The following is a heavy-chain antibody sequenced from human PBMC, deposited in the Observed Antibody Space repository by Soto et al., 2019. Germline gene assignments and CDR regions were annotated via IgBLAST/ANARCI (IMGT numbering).Heavy chain of an antibody. D-gene: IGHD6-13*01. Sequence: QVQLVESGGGVVQPGRSLRLSCAASGFTFSSYGMHWVRQAPGKGLEWVAVIWYDGSNKYYADSVKGRFTISRDNSKNTLYLQMNSLRAEDTAVYYCARDSIAAADPNWFDPWGQGTLVTVSS. CDR3: ARDSIAAADPNWFDP. CDR2: IWYDGSNK. V-gene: IGHV3-33*01. CDR1: GFTFSSYG. J-gene: IGHJ5*02.